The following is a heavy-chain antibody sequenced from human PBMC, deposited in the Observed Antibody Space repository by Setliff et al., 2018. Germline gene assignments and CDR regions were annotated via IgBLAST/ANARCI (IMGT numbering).Heavy chain of an antibody. J-gene: IGHJ4*02. V-gene: IGHV4-34*01. CDR2: INHSGST. Sequence: PSETLSLTCAVYGGSFSGYYWSWIRQPPGKGLEWIGEINHSGSTNYNPSLKSRVTISVDTSKNQFSLKLSPVTAADTAVYYCAREPWYDNFWSGYTRDYFDYWGQGTLVTVSS. D-gene: IGHD3-3*01. CDR3: AREPWYDNFWSGYTRDYFDY. CDR1: GGSFSGYY.